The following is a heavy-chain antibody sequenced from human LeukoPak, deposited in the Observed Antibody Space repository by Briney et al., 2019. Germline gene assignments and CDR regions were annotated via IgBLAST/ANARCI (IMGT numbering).Heavy chain of an antibody. CDR1: GGSFSSYY. CDR3: ARDRITMVRGVIPFDP. Sequence: SETLSLTCAVYGGSFSSYYWSWIRQPAGKGLEWIGRIYTSGSTNYNPSLKSRVTMSVDTSKNQFSLKLSSVTAADTAVYYCARDRITMVRGVIPFDPWGQGTLVTVSS. D-gene: IGHD3-10*01. V-gene: IGHV4-4*07. CDR2: IYTSGST. J-gene: IGHJ5*02.